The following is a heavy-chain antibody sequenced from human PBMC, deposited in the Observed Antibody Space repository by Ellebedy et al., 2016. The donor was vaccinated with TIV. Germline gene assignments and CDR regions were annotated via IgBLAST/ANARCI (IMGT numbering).Heavy chain of an antibody. Sequence: GSLRLSXTVSGGSISSYYWSWIRQPPGKGLEWIGYIYYSGSTNYNPSLKSRVTISVDTSKNQFSLKLSSVTAADTAVYYCARGGSSGWPLDYWGQGTLVTVSS. J-gene: IGHJ4*02. CDR2: IYYSGST. CDR3: ARGGSSGWPLDY. V-gene: IGHV4-59*12. D-gene: IGHD6-19*01. CDR1: GGSISSYY.